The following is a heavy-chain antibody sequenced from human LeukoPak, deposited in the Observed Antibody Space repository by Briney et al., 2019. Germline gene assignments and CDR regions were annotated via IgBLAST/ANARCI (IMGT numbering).Heavy chain of an antibody. J-gene: IGHJ5*02. D-gene: IGHD5/OR15-5a*01. CDR3: ARVLRYQKNWFDP. V-gene: IGHV1-2*02. Sequence: GASVKVSCKASGYTFTGYYMHWVRQAPGQGLEWMGWINPNSGGTNYAQKFQGRVTMTRDTSISTAYMELSRLRSDDTAVYYCARVLRYQKNWFDPWGQGTLVTVSS. CDR2: INPNSGGT. CDR1: GYTFTGYY.